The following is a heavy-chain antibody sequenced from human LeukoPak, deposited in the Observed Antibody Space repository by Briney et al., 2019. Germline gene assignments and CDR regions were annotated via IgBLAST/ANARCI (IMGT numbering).Heavy chain of an antibody. CDR2: IYYSGST. J-gene: IGHJ4*02. V-gene: IGHV4-30-4*07. CDR1: GGSITSGDYS. D-gene: IGHD4-17*01. Sequence: SQTLSLTCAVSGGSITSGDYSWNWIRQPPGKGLEWIGYIYYSGSTNYNPSLKSRVTISVDTSKNQFSLKLSSVTAADTAVYYCARRATTVTHAFDYWGQGTLVTVSS. CDR3: ARRATTVTHAFDY.